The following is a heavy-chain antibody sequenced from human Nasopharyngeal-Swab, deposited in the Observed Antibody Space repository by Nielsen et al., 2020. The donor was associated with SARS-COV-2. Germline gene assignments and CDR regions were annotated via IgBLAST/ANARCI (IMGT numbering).Heavy chain of an antibody. D-gene: IGHD3-22*01. CDR1: GFTFSSYE. Sequence: GESLKISCAASGFTFSSYEMNWVRQAPGKGLEWVSYINNSGTTVYYVDSVKGRFTVSRDNAKNSLYLQMNSLRGEDTGVYYCARTPYYDSDGYYLDLWGQGTLVTVSS. CDR2: INNSGTTV. CDR3: ARTPYYDSDGYYLDL. V-gene: IGHV3-48*03. J-gene: IGHJ4*02.